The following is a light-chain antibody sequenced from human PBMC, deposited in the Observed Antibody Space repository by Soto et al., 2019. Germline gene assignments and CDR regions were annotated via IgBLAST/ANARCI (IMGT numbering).Light chain of an antibody. J-gene: IGKJ4*01. Sequence: DIHMTQSPSSLSASVGDRVTITCQTSQDINRFLNWYQHKPGKAPKLLIYDASNLETGVPSRFSRSGSGTDFTFTISSLQPEDIATYYCQQYYNLALTFGGGTKVEIK. CDR1: QDINRF. CDR2: DAS. V-gene: IGKV1-33*01. CDR3: QQYYNLALT.